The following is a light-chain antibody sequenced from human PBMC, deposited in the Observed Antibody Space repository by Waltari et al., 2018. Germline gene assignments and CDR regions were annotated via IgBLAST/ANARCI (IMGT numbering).Light chain of an antibody. Sequence: QSALTQPRSVSGSPGQSVTISCTGTSSDVGGYNYVSWYQQHPGQAPKLMIYEVSTRPSGVPDRFSGSKSGNTASLTISGLQAEDEADYYCCSYAGTLFGGGTKLTVL. CDR3: CSYAGTL. CDR2: EVS. V-gene: IGLV2-11*01. J-gene: IGLJ2*01. CDR1: SSDVGGYNY.